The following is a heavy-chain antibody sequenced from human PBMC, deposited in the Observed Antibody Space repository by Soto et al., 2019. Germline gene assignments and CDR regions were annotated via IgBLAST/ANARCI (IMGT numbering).Heavy chain of an antibody. V-gene: IGHV3-23*01. CDR2: ISGSGGST. CDR3: AKDGYGSGFYYIGGGDGGLYYYYGMDV. D-gene: IGHD3-10*01. Sequence: PGGSLRLSCAASGFTFSSYAMSWVRQAPGKGLEWVSAISGSGGSTYYADSVKGRFTISRDNSKNTLYLQMNSLRAEDTAVYYCAKDGYGSGFYYIGGGDGGLYYYYGMDVWGQGTTVTLSS. CDR1: GFTFSSYA. J-gene: IGHJ6*02.